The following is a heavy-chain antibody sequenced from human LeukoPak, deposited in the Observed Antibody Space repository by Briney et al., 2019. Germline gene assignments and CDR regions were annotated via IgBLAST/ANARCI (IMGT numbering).Heavy chain of an antibody. CDR3: ARDRTYSYDSSGQDAFGI. Sequence: ASAKVSCKASGYSFTSYGITWVRQAPGQGLEWMGWISVYNGNTNYAQKVKGRVTMTTETSTRTAYMELRSLRSDDTAVYYCARDRTYSYDSSGQDAFGIWGQGTIVTVSS. J-gene: IGHJ3*02. V-gene: IGHV1-18*01. D-gene: IGHD3-22*01. CDR2: ISVYNGNT. CDR1: GYSFTSYG.